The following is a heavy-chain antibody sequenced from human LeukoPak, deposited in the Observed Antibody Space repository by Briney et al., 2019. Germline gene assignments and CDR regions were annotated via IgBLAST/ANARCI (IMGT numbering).Heavy chain of an antibody. V-gene: IGHV4-34*01. J-gene: IGHJ4*02. CDR2: INHSGST. CDR1: GGSFRNYY. Sequence: SETLSLTCAVYGGSFRNYYWSLIRQPPGKGLERIGEINHSGSTKYNPSFKSRVTISVDRSKNQFSLKLSSVTAADTAVYYCARGTYFYYSSGYYPIWGQGSPVTVSS. CDR3: ARGTYFYYSSGYYPI. D-gene: IGHD3-22*01.